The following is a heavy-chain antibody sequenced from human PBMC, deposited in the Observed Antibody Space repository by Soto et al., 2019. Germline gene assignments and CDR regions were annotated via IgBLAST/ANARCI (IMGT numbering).Heavy chain of an antibody. CDR2: VNHSGST. CDR1: GGSFSGFY. D-gene: IGHD3-10*01. Sequence: QVQLQQWGAGLLKPSETLSLTCAVYGGSFSGFYWSWLRQPPGKGLEWIGEVNHSGSTNYNPSCKVRVTRSVYTCKEQLALNLGSATAADTAVYYCARPLLLWFGESVGAGGLDDWSKGTTVTVSS. CDR3: ARPLLLWFGESVGAGGLDD. J-gene: IGHJ6*04. V-gene: IGHV4-34*01.